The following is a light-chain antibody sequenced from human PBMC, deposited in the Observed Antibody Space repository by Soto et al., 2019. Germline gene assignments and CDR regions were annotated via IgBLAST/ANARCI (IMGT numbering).Light chain of an antibody. Sequence: EIVLTQSPATLSLSPGERATFSCRASQSVSSYLGWYQQKPGQAPRLLIYDTSNRATGIPARFSGSGSGTDFTLTISSLEPEDFAVYHCQQRSNWPRTFGQGTKVEIK. CDR2: DTS. CDR3: QQRSNWPRT. J-gene: IGKJ1*01. CDR1: QSVSSY. V-gene: IGKV3-11*01.